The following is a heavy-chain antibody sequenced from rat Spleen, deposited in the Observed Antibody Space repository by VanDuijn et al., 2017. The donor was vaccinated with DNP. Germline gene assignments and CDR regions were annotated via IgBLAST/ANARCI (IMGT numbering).Heavy chain of an antibody. CDR1: GFTFRNSG. J-gene: IGHJ4*01. CDR3: TSNPHLRTTAPSVLCAPYSESYY. Sequence: EVKLVESGGDLVQPGRSLKLSCVASGFTFRNSGMAWVRQAPTKGLEWVASISYDGSSIYYRDSMKGRFTISRDNARSTVYLQMDSLRSDDTAAYYCTSNPHLRTTAPSVLCAPYSESYY. D-gene: IGHD1-11*01. V-gene: IGHV5-29*01. CDR2: ISYDGSSI.